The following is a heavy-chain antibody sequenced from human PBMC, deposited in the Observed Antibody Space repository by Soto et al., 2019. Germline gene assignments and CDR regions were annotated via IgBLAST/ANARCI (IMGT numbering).Heavy chain of an antibody. CDR2: IYYSGST. Sequence: SETLSLTCTVSGGSISSGGYYWSWIRQHPGKGLEWIGYIYYSGSTYYNPSLKSRVTISVDTSKNQFSLKLSSVTAADTAVYYCARWHPPETGMHAWGQGTTVTVS. D-gene: IGHD2-15*01. CDR1: GGSISSGGYY. J-gene: IGHJ6*02. CDR3: ARWHPPETGMHA. V-gene: IGHV4-31*03.